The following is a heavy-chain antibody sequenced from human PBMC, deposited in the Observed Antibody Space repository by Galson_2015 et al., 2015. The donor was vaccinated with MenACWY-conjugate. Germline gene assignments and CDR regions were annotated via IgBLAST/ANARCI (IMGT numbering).Heavy chain of an antibody. CDR3: ARDRLELHIWFDP. D-gene: IGHD1-7*01. CDR1: GDTFTSYG. V-gene: IGHV1-18*01. J-gene: IGHJ5*02. Sequence: SAKASCKASGDTFTSYGISWGRQAPGQGLEWMGWISAYNGNTNYAQKLQGRVTMTTDTSTSTAYMGLRSLRSDDTAVYYCARDRLELHIWFDPWGQGTLVTVSS. CDR2: ISAYNGNT.